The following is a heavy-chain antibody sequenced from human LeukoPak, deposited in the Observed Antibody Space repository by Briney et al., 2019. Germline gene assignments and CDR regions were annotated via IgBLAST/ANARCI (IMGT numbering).Heavy chain of an antibody. D-gene: IGHD3-9*01. CDR1: GGSFSSNG. V-gene: IGHV1-69*13. Sequence: PSVKVSCKATGGSFSSNGIGWVRQAPGQGLEWMGDIIPIFATVNYARKLQGRVTITADESTSTAYMELSSLRSEDTAVYYCASAHILTGYSPTDYWGQGTLVTVSS. CDR3: ASAHILTGYSPTDY. CDR2: IIPIFATV. J-gene: IGHJ4*02.